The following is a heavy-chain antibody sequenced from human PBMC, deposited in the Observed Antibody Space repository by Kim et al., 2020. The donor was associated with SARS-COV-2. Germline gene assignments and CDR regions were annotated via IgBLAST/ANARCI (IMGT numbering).Heavy chain of an antibody. CDR2: VNYRGNT. CDR1: GGSTSSSNW. D-gene: IGHD6-19*01. V-gene: IGHV4-4*02. CDR3: ERAVSSAWTLRDWFDP. J-gene: IGHJ5*02. Sequence: SETLSLTCAVAGGSTSSSNWWSWVRQPAGKGLEWIGEVNYRGNTEYNPSRKGRVTISVDKSKNQFSLNLRSVTAADTALYYCERAVSSAWTLRDWFDPGGQGALVNVAS.